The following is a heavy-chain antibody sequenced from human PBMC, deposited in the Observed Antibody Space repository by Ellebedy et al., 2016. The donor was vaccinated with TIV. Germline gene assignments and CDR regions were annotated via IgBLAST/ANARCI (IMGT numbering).Heavy chain of an antibody. CDR1: GYTFTSYG. V-gene: IGHV1-18*01. J-gene: IGHJ5*02. Sequence: ASVKVSCTASGYTFTSYGISWVRQAPGQGLEWMGWISAYNGNTNYAQKLQGRVTMTTDTSTSTAYMELRSLRSDDTAVYYCARDVDTAMVYGWFDPWGQGTLVTVSS. D-gene: IGHD5-18*01. CDR2: ISAYNGNT. CDR3: ARDVDTAMVYGWFDP.